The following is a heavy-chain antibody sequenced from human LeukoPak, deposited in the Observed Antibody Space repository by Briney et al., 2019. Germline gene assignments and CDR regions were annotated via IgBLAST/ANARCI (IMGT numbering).Heavy chain of an antibody. CDR2: SSTYKGNT. Sequence: ASVKVSCKASGYTFSSYGITWVRQAPGQGLEWMGWSSTYKGNTNYALKLQGRVTMTTDTSTSTAYMELRSLRSDDTALYYCARDSFFDLWGRGTLVTVSS. CDR3: ARDSFFDL. CDR1: GYTFSSYG. J-gene: IGHJ2*01. V-gene: IGHV1-18*01.